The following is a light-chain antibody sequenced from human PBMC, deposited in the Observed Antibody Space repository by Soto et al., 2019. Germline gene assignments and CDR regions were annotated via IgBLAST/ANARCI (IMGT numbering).Light chain of an antibody. Sequence: DIQMTQSPSTLSASVGDRVTITCLASQTISRWLAWYTKTTGKAPKILIYEASSLQSGVPSRVSGIGYGTEVTLSISRLQPDDCATYYGQHYNVYPWTFGQGTKVDIK. CDR2: EAS. CDR1: QTISRW. V-gene: IGKV1-5*03. J-gene: IGKJ1*01. CDR3: QHYNVYPWT.